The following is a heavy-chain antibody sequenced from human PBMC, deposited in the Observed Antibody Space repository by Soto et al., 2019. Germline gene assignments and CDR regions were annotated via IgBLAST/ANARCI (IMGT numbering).Heavy chain of an antibody. CDR3: ARDPYSSSSSVFYYYYYGMDV. Sequence: SVKVSCKASGGALSIYAISWVRQAHGQGLEWMGGIIPIFGTANYAQKFQGRVTITADKSTSTAYMELSSLRSEDTAVYYCARDPYSSSSSVFYYYYYGMDVWGQGTTVTLSS. CDR1: GGALSIYA. J-gene: IGHJ6*02. CDR2: IIPIFGTA. V-gene: IGHV1-69*06. D-gene: IGHD6-6*01.